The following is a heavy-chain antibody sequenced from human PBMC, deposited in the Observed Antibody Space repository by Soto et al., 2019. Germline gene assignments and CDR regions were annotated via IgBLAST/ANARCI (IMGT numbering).Heavy chain of an antibody. CDR3: ARAGSNYERYYYYYYMDV. CDR1: GGSISSYY. D-gene: IGHD4-4*01. CDR2: IYYSGST. J-gene: IGHJ6*03. Sequence: SETLSLTCTVSGGSISSYYWSWIRQPPGKGLEWIGYIYYSGSTNYNPPLKSRVTISVDTSKNQFALKLSSVTAADTAAYYCARAGSNYERYYYYYYMDVWGKGTTVTVSS. V-gene: IGHV4-59*01.